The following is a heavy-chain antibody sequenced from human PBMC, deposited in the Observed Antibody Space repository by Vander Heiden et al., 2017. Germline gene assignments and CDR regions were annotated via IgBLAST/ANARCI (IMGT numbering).Heavy chain of an antibody. CDR3: ARNRGSNTFDY. V-gene: IGHV3-7*01. D-gene: IGHD2-2*01. Sequence: EVQLVASGGGLVQPGGALRLTCAASAFTFSDYWMTWVRQSPGKGLEWVANIKQDGSEKHYVDSVKGRFTMSRDNAENSLYLQMNSLRAEETAVYYCARNRGSNTFDYWGQGTLVTVAS. J-gene: IGHJ4*02. CDR1: AFTFSDYW. CDR2: IKQDGSEK.